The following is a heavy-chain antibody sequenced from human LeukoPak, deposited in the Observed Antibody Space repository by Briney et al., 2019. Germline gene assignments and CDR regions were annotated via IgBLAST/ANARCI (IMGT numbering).Heavy chain of an antibody. CDR3: TRHPLIGELQNDY. V-gene: IGHV3-73*01. CDR1: GFTFSGSA. CDR2: IRSKANSYAT. Sequence: GGSLRLSCAASGFTFSGSAIHWVRQASGKGLEWVGRIRSKANSYATAYAASVKGRFTISRDDSKNTAYLQMNSLKTEDTAVYYCTRHPLIGELQNDYWGQGTLVTVSS. D-gene: IGHD3-10*01. J-gene: IGHJ4*02.